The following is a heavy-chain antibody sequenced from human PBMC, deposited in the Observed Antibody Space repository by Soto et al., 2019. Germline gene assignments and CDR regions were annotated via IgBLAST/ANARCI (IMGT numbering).Heavy chain of an antibody. CDR3: ARDRLVRGVIPNDYYYGMDV. J-gene: IGHJ6*02. V-gene: IGHV4-59*01. CDR1: GGYISSYY. Sequence: SETLSLTCTGSGGYISSYYWSWIRQSPGKGLEWIGYIHYSGSTNYNPSLKSRVTISVDTSKSQFSPKLSSVTAADTAVYYCARDRLVRGVIPNDYYYGMDVWGQGTTVTVSS. CDR2: IHYSGST. D-gene: IGHD3-10*01.